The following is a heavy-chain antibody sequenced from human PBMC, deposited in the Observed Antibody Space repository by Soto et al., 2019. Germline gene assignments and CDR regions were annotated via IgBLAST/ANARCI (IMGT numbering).Heavy chain of an antibody. J-gene: IGHJ4*02. CDR1: GFTFSNAW. CDR3: TTDILYYYGSGSYPTLNY. Sequence: PGGSLRLSCAASGFTFSNAWMSWVRQAPGKGLERVGRIKSKTDGGTTDYAALVKGRFTISRDDSKNTLYLQMNSLKTEDTAVYYCTTDILYYYGSGSYPTLNYWGQGTLVTVSS. V-gene: IGHV3-15*01. CDR2: IKSKTDGGTT. D-gene: IGHD3-10*01.